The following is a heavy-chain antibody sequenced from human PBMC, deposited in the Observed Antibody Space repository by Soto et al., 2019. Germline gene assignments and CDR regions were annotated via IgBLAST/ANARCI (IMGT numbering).Heavy chain of an antibody. CDR3: ARGVAAAWIYYYYYAMDV. CDR2: INHSGST. V-gene: IGHV4-34*01. CDR1: GGSFSGYY. J-gene: IGHJ6*02. Sequence: PSETLSLTCAVYGGSFSGYYWGWIRQPPGKGLEWIGEINHSGSTNYNPSLKRRVTISAATSKNQISLKLSSVTAADKAVYYCARGVAAAWIYYYYYAMDVWGQGTTVTVSS. D-gene: IGHD6-13*01.